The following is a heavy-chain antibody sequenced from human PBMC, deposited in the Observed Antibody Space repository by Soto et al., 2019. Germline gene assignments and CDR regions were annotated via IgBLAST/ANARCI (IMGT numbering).Heavy chain of an antibody. D-gene: IGHD5-12*01. Sequence: SETLSLTCSVSGGSVTSSDFYWSWLRQPPGKGLEWIGYIYYSGSTNYNPSLKSRVTISVDTSKNQFSLKLSSVTAADTAVYYCARAGRDGYNFSWFDPWGQGTLVTVSS. CDR2: IYYSGST. J-gene: IGHJ5*02. CDR1: GGSVTSSDFY. V-gene: IGHV4-61*08. CDR3: ARAGRDGYNFSWFDP.